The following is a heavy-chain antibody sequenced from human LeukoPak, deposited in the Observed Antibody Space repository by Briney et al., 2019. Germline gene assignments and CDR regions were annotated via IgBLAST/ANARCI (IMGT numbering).Heavy chain of an antibody. CDR2: INPSGGST. Sequence: ASVKVSCKASGYTFTSYYMHWVRQAPGQGLEWMGIINPSGGSTSYAQKFQGRVTMTEDTSTDTAYMELSSLRSEDTAVYYCATSHYYDSSGYLFDYWGQGTLVTVSS. D-gene: IGHD3-22*01. J-gene: IGHJ4*02. V-gene: IGHV1-46*01. CDR3: ATSHYYDSSGYLFDY. CDR1: GYTFTSYY.